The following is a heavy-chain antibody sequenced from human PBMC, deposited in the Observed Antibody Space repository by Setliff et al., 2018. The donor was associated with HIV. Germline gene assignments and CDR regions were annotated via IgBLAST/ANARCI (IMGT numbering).Heavy chain of an antibody. J-gene: IGHJ4*02. CDR1: GYTFTDYY. Sequence: ASVKVSCKASGYTFTDYYIHWVRQAPGQGLEWMGWINPNSSDTNYAQKFQGRVTMTRDTSISTAYMDLSRLRSGDTAVYYCARRVPPIPSGDLDYWGQGTLVTVSS. V-gene: IGHV1-2*02. CDR3: ARRVPPIPSGDLDY. CDR2: INPNSSDT. D-gene: IGHD4-17*01.